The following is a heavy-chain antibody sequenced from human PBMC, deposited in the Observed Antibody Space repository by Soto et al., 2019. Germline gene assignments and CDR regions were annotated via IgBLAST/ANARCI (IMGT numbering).Heavy chain of an antibody. V-gene: IGHV3-23*01. CDR3: AKDRGLAIVVAPAAILDS. J-gene: IGHJ4*02. D-gene: IGHD2-2*02. Sequence: PGGSLRLSCAASGFTFSTYVLSWVRQAPGRGLEWVSAITGSGRTTYYAESVKGRFIISKDNYQSTLYLQMNSLRPEDTAIYYCAKDRGLAIVVAPAAILDSWGQGALVTVSS. CDR2: ITGSGRTT. CDR1: GFTFSTYV.